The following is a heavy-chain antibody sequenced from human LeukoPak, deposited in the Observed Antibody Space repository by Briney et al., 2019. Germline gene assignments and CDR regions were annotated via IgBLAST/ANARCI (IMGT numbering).Heavy chain of an antibody. V-gene: IGHV4-34*01. CDR2: INHSGGT. D-gene: IGHD3-10*01. CDR3: ARFGEALSYFDF. CDR1: GGSFSGYY. J-gene: IGHJ4*02. Sequence: PSETLSLTCAVYGGSFSGYYWSWIRQPPGKGLEWIGEINHSGGTNYNPSLKSRVTISVDTSKNQFSLKLSSVTAADTAVYYCARFGEALSYFDFWGQGTLVTVSS.